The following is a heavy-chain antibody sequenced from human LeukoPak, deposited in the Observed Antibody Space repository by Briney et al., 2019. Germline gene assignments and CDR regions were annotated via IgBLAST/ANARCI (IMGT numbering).Heavy chain of an antibody. V-gene: IGHV1-18*01. CDR1: GYTFTSYG. CDR2: ISAYNGNT. D-gene: IGHD3-22*01. Sequence: GASVKVSCKASGYTFTSYGISWVRQAPGQELEWMGWISAYNGNTNYAQKLQGRVTMTTDTSTSTAYMELRSLRSDDTAVYYCARVAYYYDSSGYPITGDFDYWGQGTLVTVSS. CDR3: ARVAYYYDSSGYPITGDFDY. J-gene: IGHJ4*02.